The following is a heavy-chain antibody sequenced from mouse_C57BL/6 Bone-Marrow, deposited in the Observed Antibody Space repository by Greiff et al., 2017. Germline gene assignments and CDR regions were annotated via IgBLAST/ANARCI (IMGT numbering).Heavy chain of an antibody. V-gene: IGHV1-54*01. CDR3: ARSPYFDY. CDR1: GYAFTNYL. Sequence: VQVVESGAELVRPGTSVKVSCKASGYAFTNYLIEWVKQRPGQGLEWIGVINPGSGGTNYNEKFKGKATLTADKSSSTAYMQLSSLTSEDSAVYFCARSPYFDYWGQGTTLTVSS. J-gene: IGHJ2*01. CDR2: INPGSGGT.